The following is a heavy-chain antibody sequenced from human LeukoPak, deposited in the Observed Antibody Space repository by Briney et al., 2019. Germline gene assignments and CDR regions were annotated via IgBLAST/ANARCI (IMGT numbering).Heavy chain of an antibody. CDR1: GFTFSSYA. Sequence: GSLRLSCAAXGFTFSSYAMTWVRQAPGKGLEWVSSIIGSGGSTYYADSVKGRFTISRDNSKNTLYLQMNSLRAEDTAIYYCAKNFPSFYDSSGYFPINWFDPWGQGTLVTVSS. J-gene: IGHJ5*02. CDR2: IIGSGGST. D-gene: IGHD3-22*01. V-gene: IGHV3-23*01. CDR3: AKNFPSFYDSSGYFPINWFDP.